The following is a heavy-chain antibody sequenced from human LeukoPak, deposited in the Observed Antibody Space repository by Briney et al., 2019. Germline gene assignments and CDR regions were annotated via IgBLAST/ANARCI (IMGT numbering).Heavy chain of an antibody. J-gene: IGHJ4*02. Sequence: SETLSLTCTVSGGSISSGGYYWSWIRQPPGKGLEWIGYIYHSGSTYYNPSLKSRVTISVDTSKNQFSLKLSSVTAADTAVYYCARGTGEHRRSSFDYWGQGTLVTVSS. CDR3: ARGTGEHRRSSFDY. CDR1: GGSISSGGYY. V-gene: IGHV4-30-2*05. D-gene: IGHD7-27*01. CDR2: IYHSGST.